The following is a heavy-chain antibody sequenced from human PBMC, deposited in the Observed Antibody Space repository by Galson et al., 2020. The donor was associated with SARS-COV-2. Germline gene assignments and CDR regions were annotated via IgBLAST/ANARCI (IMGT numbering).Heavy chain of an antibody. V-gene: IGHV1-46*01. CDR1: GYTFTSYY. CDR3: ARDPTGATVTTFDYYYGMDV. Sequence: ASVKVSCTASGYTFTSYYMHWVRQAPGQGLEWMGIINPSGGSTSYAQKFQGRVTMTRDTSTSTVYMELSSLRSEDTAVYYCARDPTGATVTTFDYYYGMDVWGQGTTVTVSS. D-gene: IGHD4-4*01. J-gene: IGHJ6*02. CDR2: INPSGGST.